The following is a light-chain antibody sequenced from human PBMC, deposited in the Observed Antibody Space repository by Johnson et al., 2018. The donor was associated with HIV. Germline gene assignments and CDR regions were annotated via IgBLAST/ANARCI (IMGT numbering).Light chain of an antibody. J-gene: IGLJ1*01. Sequence: QSVLTQPPSVSAAPGQKVTISCSGSSSNIGNNYVSWYQQLPGTAPKLLIYENNKRPSGIPDRFSGSKSGTSATLGITGLQTGDEADYYCGTWDSRLSAGGMVLGTVTKVTVL. V-gene: IGLV1-51*02. CDR1: SSNIGNNY. CDR3: GTWDSRLSAGGMV. CDR2: ENN.